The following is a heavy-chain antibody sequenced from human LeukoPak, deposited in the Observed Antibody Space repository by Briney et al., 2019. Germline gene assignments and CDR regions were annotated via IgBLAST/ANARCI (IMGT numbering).Heavy chain of an antibody. J-gene: IGHJ4*02. CDR2: MNPNSGNT. Sequence: ASVKVSCKASGYTFTSYDINWVRQATGQGLEWMGWMNPNSGNTGYAQKFQGRVTITRNTSISTAYMELSSLRSEDTAVYYCARLAVGATEIDYWGQGTLVTVSS. V-gene: IGHV1-8*03. CDR1: GYTFTSYD. D-gene: IGHD1-26*01. CDR3: ARLAVGATEIDY.